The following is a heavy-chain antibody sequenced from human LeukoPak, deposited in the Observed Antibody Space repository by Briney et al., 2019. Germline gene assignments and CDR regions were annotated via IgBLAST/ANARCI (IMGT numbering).Heavy chain of an antibody. J-gene: IGHJ4*02. D-gene: IGHD3-9*01. Sequence: SQTLSLTCTVSGASISSGNYYWTWIRQSAGKGLEWIGRIYASGSTNYNPFLKSRVTISVDTSKNQFFLRLNSVTAADTAVYYCARDFGLLTGFNYWGQGTLVTVSS. V-gene: IGHV4-61*02. CDR1: GASISSGNYY. CDR2: IYASGST. CDR3: ARDFGLLTGFNY.